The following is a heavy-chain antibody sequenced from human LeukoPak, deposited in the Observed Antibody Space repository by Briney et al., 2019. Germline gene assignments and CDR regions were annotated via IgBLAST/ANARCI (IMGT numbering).Heavy chain of an antibody. CDR3: AKKGGCSGGSCYSGYFGY. Sequence: GGSLRPSCAASGFTFSSYGMHWVRQAPGKGLEWVAVISYDGSNKYYADSVKGRFTISRDNSKNTLYLQMNSLRAEDTAVYYCAKKGGCSGGSCYSGYFGYWGQGTLVTVSS. J-gene: IGHJ4*02. D-gene: IGHD2-15*01. V-gene: IGHV3-30*18. CDR1: GFTFSSYG. CDR2: ISYDGSNK.